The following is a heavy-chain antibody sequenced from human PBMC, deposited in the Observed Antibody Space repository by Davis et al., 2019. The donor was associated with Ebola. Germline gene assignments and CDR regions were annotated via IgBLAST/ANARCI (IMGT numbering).Heavy chain of an antibody. J-gene: IGHJ5*02. V-gene: IGHV3-23*01. CDR3: AKDRKTTVSWWFDP. CDR2: ISGSGGST. CDR1: GFTFSSYA. Sequence: GESLKISCAASGFTFSSYAMSWVRQAPGKGLEWVSAISGSGGSTYYADSVKGRFTISRDNSKNTLYLQMNSLRAEDTAVYYCAKDRKTTVSWWFDPWGQGTLVTVSS. D-gene: IGHD4-17*01.